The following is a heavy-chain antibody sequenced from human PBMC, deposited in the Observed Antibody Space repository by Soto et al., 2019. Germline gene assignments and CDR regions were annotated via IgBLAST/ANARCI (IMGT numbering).Heavy chain of an antibody. CDR1: RDTFTSYY. D-gene: IGHD1-26*01. V-gene: IGHV1-46*01. Sequence: ASVKVSCKAPRDTFTSYYINWVRQAPGQGXEWMGVINPHGASTAYAQKFKGRVTLTRDTSASTVCMEVSSLTSEDTAMYYCARSSGGNFGIIIEGTNWFAPWGQGTLVT. J-gene: IGHJ5*02. CDR3: ARSSGGNFGIIIEGTNWFAP. CDR2: INPHGAST.